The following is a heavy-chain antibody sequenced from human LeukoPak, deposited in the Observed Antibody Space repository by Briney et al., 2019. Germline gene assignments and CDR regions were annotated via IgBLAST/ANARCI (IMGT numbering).Heavy chain of an antibody. CDR2: ISAYNGNT. CDR3: ARDSGYYDILTGWLDPFDY. V-gene: IGHV1-18*01. D-gene: IGHD3-9*01. J-gene: IGHJ4*02. CDR1: GYTFTSYG. Sequence: ASVKVSYKASGYTFTSYGISWVRQAPGQGLEWMGWISAYNGNTNYAQKLQGRVTMTTDTSTSTAYMELRSLRSDDTAVYYCARDSGYYDILTGWLDPFDYWGQGTLVTVSS.